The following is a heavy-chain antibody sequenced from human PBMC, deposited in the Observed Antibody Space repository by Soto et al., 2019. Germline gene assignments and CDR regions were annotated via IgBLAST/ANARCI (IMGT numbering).Heavy chain of an antibody. V-gene: IGHV1-69*12. CDR1: GGTFSNYA. CDR3: ARVEAVAGLYNYHGLDV. D-gene: IGHD6-19*01. Sequence: QVQLVQSGAEVKKPGSSVKVSCKVSGGTFSNYAIDWVRLAPGHGLEWMGGLVPIFGTTYYTQKFQGRAKIIADDSTTTAYLEMSSLRYEDTAIYYCARVEAVAGLYNYHGLDVWGQGTAVTVSS. J-gene: IGHJ6*02. CDR2: LVPIFGTT.